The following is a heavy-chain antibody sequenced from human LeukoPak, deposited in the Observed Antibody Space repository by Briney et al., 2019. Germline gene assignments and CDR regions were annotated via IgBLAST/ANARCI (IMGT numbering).Heavy chain of an antibody. CDR1: GYTFTSYG. J-gene: IGHJ6*03. CDR3: ARDMSLAYDFWSGSPEYMDV. V-gene: IGHV1-18*01. CDR2: ISAYNGNT. D-gene: IGHD3-3*01. Sequence: ASVKVSCKASGYTFTSYGISWVRQAPGQGLEWMGWISAYNGNTNYAQKLQGRVTMTTDTSTSTAYMELRSLRSDDTAVYYCARDMSLAYDFWSGSPEYMDVWGKGTTVTVSS.